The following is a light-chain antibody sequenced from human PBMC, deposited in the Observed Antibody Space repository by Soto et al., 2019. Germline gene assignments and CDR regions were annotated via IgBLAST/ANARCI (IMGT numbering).Light chain of an antibody. J-gene: IGKJ1*01. Sequence: EIVLTQSPATLSLSPGERATLSCRASQSVSSYLAWYQQKPGQAPRLLIYDASNRAAGIPARFSGSWSGTDFTLTISRLEPEDVAIYYCQHRSNWPGTFGQGTKVDIK. V-gene: IGKV3-11*01. CDR2: DAS. CDR1: QSVSSY. CDR3: QHRSNWPGT.